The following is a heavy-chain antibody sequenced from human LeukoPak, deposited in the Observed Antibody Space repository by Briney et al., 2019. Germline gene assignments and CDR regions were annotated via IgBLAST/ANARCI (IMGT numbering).Heavy chain of an antibody. Sequence: SETLSLTCTVSGGSISSTSYHWGWIRQPPGKGLGWIAHIYYSGSTYYNPSLTSRVTISVDTSKNQFSLKLTSVTAADTSVYYCATWNRIAAGGTGGFENWGQGTLVTVSS. CDR3: ATWNRIAAGGTGGFEN. V-gene: IGHV4-39*01. J-gene: IGHJ4*02. CDR2: IYYSGST. D-gene: IGHD3/OR15-3a*01. CDR1: GGSISSTSYH.